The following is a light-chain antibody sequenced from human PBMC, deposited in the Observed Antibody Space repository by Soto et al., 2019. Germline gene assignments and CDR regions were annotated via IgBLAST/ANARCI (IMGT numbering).Light chain of an antibody. Sequence: SVLPQPASASGSPGQSVTISCTGNSGDIGGYNYVSWYQQHPGKAPKLMIFEVSERPSGVPDRFSASKSGKTASLTVSGLQAEDEADYYYRTYAGCNNSVFGTGTKVTVL. CDR1: SGDIGGYNY. V-gene: IGLV2-8*01. CDR2: EVS. J-gene: IGLJ1*01. CDR3: RTYAGCNNSV.